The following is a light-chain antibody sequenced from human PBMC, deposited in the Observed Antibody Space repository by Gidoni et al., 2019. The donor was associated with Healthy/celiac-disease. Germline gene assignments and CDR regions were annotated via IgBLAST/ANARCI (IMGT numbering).Light chain of an antibody. V-gene: IGKV3-11*01. J-gene: IGKJ3*01. CDR2: DAS. Sequence: EIVLTQSPATLSLSPGERATLSCRASQSVSSYLAWYQQQPGQAPRLLIYDASNRATGIPARFSGSGSGTDFTLTISRLEPEDFAVYYCQQRSNWPAFGPGTKVDIK. CDR3: QQRSNWPA. CDR1: QSVSSY.